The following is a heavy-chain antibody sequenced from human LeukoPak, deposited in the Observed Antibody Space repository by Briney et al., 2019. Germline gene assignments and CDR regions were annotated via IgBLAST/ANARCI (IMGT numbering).Heavy chain of an antibody. Sequence: GGSLRLSCAASGFTFSSYWMSWVRQAPGKGLEWVANIKQDGSEKYYVDSVKGRFAISRDNAKNSLYLQMNSLRAEDTAVYYCARAGGSGYDDYWGQGTLVTVSS. CDR1: GFTFSSYW. J-gene: IGHJ4*02. V-gene: IGHV3-7*01. D-gene: IGHD5-12*01. CDR3: ARAGGSGYDDY. CDR2: IKQDGSEK.